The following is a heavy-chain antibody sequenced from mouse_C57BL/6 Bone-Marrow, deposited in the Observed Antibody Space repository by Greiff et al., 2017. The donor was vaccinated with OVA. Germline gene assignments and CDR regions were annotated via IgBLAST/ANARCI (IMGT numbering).Heavy chain of an antibody. V-gene: IGHV1-81*01. CDR2: IYPRSGNT. J-gene: IGHJ2*01. CDR1: GYTFTSYG. D-gene: IGHD2-3*01. Sequence: VKVVESGAELARPGASVKLSCKASGYTFTSYGISWVKQRTGQGLEWIGEIYPRSGNTYYNEKFKGKATLTADKSSSTAYMELRSLTSEDSAVYFCARWLLLGYWGQGTTLTVSS. CDR3: ARWLLLGY.